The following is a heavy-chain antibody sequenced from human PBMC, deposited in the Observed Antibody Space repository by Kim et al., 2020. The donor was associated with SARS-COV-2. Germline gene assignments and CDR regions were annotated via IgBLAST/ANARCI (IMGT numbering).Heavy chain of an antibody. J-gene: IGHJ6*02. Sequence: GGSLRLSCAASGFTVSSNYMGWVRQAPGKGLEYVSVIYSVGTTYYADSVKGRFTISTDNSENTLYLHMNSLRDEDTAVYYCARLAETGYNNAGNMDVWGQGTTVTVSS. CDR2: IYSVGTT. V-gene: IGHV3-53*01. CDR3: ARLAETGYNNAGNMDV. D-gene: IGHD1-20*01. CDR1: GFTVSSNY.